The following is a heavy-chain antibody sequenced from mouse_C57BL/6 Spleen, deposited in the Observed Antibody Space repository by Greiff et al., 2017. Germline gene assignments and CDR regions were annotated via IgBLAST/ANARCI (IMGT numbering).Heavy chain of an antibody. CDR1: GYTFTDYE. CDR2: IDPETGGT. J-gene: IGHJ4*01. V-gene: IGHV1-15*01. Sequence: QVQLQQSGAELVRPGASVTLSCKASGYTFTDYEMHWVKQTPVHGLEWIGAIDPETGGTDYNQKFKGKAILTADTSSSTAYMELRSLTSEDSAVYYCTIRQGYAMDYWGQGTSVTVSS. CDR3: TIRQGYAMDY. D-gene: IGHD2-12*01.